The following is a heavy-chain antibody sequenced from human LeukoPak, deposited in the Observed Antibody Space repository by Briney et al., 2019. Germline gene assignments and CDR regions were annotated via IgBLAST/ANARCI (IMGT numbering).Heavy chain of an antibody. CDR2: IYAGGST. J-gene: IGHJ6*03. Sequence: GGSLRLSCAGSGFTVSSNYVNWVRQAPGKGLEWVSIIYAGGSTVLTDSVKGRFTLSRGDYKNTLYLQMNSLRAEDTAVYYCARYDNIQGYMDVWGTGTTVTVSS. D-gene: IGHD1-1*01. CDR3: ARYDNIQGYMDV. V-gene: IGHV3-66*02. CDR1: GFTVSSNY.